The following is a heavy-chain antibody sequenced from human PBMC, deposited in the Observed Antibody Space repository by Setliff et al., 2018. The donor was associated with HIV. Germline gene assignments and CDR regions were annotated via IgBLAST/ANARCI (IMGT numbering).Heavy chain of an antibody. CDR1: GVTFNTYA. V-gene: IGHV1-69*10. CDR2: IFAFLNIP. J-gene: IGHJ4*02. D-gene: IGHD6-13*01. CDR3: ARGQLVEPFDY. Sequence: ASVKVSCKTSGVTFNTYAFSWVRQAPGQGLEWMGDIFAFLNIPNYAQKFQGRVTMTTDTSTSTAYMELRSLRSDDTAVYYCARGQLVEPFDYWGQGTLVTVSS.